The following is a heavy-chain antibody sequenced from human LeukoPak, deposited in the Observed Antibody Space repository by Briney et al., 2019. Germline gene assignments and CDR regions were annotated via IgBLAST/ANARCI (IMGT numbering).Heavy chain of an antibody. D-gene: IGHD1-26*01. J-gene: IGHJ3*02. V-gene: IGHV1-18*01. CDR3: ARDLSVGASDPDVFDI. CDR2: INAYNGNT. CDR1: GYTFTIYG. Sequence: ASVKVSCKASGYTFTIYGISWVRQAPGQGLEYMGWINAYNGNTNYAQKFQGRVTMTTDTSTSTAYMELRSLRSDDTAVYYCARDLSVGASDPDVFDIWGQGTMVTVST.